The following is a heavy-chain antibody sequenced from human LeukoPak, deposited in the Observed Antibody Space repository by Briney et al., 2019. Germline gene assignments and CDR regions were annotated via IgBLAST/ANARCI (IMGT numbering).Heavy chain of an antibody. CDR3: ASDSGEGGSFDY. CDR1: GGSFSGYY. Sequence: SETLSLTCAVYGGSFSGYYWSWIRQPPGKGLEWIGEIYHSGSTNYNPSLKSRVTISVDKSKNQFSLKLSSVTAADTAVYYCASDSGEGGSFDYWGQGTLVTVSS. CDR2: IYHSGST. V-gene: IGHV4-34*01. J-gene: IGHJ4*02. D-gene: IGHD4-17*01.